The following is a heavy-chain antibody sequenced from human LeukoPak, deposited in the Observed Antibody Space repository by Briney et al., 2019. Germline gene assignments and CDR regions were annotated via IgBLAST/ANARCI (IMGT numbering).Heavy chain of an antibody. J-gene: IGHJ4*02. CDR1: GGSISSSSYY. D-gene: IGHD6-19*01. Sequence: SETLSLTCTVSGGSISSSSYYWGWIRQPPGKGLEWIGSIYYSGSTYYNPSLKSRVTISVDTSKYQFSLKLSSVTAADTAVYYCARVGSSGWEQNYFDYWGQGTLVTVSS. CDR2: IYYSGST. CDR3: ARVGSSGWEQNYFDY. V-gene: IGHV4-39*07.